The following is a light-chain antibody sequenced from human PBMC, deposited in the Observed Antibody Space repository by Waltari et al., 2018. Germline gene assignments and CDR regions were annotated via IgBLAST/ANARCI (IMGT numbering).Light chain of an antibody. J-gene: IGKJ1*01. CDR3: QKYESLPAT. CDR2: GAS. V-gene: IGKV3-20*01. CDR1: QSVGRS. Sequence: EIVLTQSPGTLSLSPGERATLSCRASQSVGRSSAWYQQKPGQAPRLLIYGASNRATGIPDRFSGSGFATDFSLTISRLEPEDFAVYYCQKYESLPATFGQGTKVEIK.